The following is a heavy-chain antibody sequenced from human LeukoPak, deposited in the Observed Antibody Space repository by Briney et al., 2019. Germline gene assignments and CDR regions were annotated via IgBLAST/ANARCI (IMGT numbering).Heavy chain of an antibody. Sequence: GGSLRLSCAASGFTFSSYWMSWVRQAPGKGLEWVANKKQDGSEKYYVDSVKGRFTISRDNAKNSLYLQMNSLRAEDTAVYYCARVAGTDRGYYYYYMDVWGKGTTVTVSS. V-gene: IGHV3-7*01. D-gene: IGHD1-1*01. CDR3: ARVAGTDRGYYYYYMDV. J-gene: IGHJ6*03. CDR2: KKQDGSEK. CDR1: GFTFSSYW.